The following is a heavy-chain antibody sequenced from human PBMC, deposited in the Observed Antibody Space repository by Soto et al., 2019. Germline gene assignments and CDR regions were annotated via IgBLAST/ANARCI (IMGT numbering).Heavy chain of an antibody. D-gene: IGHD2-15*01. Sequence: PSETLSLICTVSGGSISSYYWTWIRQPPGKGLAWIGYISDSGSTNYNPSLKSRVTISVDTSKNQFSLRLSSVTAADTAVYYCARSPLRYCSGGSCYPYYFDFWGQGTLVTVSS. J-gene: IGHJ4*02. CDR2: ISDSGST. CDR1: GGSISSYY. V-gene: IGHV4-59*01. CDR3: ARSPLRYCSGGSCYPYYFDF.